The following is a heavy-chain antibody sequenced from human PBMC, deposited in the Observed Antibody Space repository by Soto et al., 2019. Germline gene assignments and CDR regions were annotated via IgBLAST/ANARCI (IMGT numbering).Heavy chain of an antibody. CDR1: GGSFSGYY. V-gene: IGHV4-34*01. D-gene: IGHD4-17*01. CDR2: INHSGST. Sequence: SETLSLTCAVYGGSFSGYYWSWIRQPPGKGLEWIGEINHSGSTNYNPSLKSRVTISVDTSKNQFSLKLSSVTAADTAVYYCARTVPINTAFDPCGQGTLVTV. J-gene: IGHJ5*02. CDR3: ARTVPINTAFDP.